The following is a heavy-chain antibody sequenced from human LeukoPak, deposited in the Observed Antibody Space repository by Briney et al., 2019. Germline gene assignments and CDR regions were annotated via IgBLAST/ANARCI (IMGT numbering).Heavy chain of an antibody. CDR1: GFPFSDHE. CDR3: ARRTSGAFAI. Sequence: GGSLRLSCAASGFPFSDHEMNWVGQAPGKGLEGVSYISSSGSDKYYPDSVKGRFTISRDNAKNSLYLQMNSLRAEDTAVYYCARRTSGAFAIWGQGTMVTVSS. V-gene: IGHV3-48*03. CDR2: ISSSGSDK. J-gene: IGHJ3*02.